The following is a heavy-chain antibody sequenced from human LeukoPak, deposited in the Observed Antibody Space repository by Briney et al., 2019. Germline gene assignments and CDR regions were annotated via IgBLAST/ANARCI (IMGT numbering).Heavy chain of an antibody. Sequence: SVKVSCKASGGTISSYVISWVRQAPGQGLEWMGGIIPISGTANYAQKFQGRVTITADESTSTAYMELSSLRSEDTAVYYCAREHCGYDVYFDFWGQGTLVTVSS. D-gene: IGHD5-12*01. CDR2: IIPISGTA. V-gene: IGHV1-69*01. J-gene: IGHJ4*02. CDR1: GGTISSYV. CDR3: AREHCGYDVYFDF.